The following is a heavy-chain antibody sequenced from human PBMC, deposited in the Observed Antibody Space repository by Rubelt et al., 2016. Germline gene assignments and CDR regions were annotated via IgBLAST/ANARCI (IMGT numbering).Heavy chain of an antibody. D-gene: IGHD3-22*01. J-gene: IGHJ4*02. CDR2: ISSSSSTI. CDR3: ARAAYYYDSSGYSKVGIFDY. Sequence: GKGLEWVSYISSSSSTIYYADSVKGRFTISRDNAKNSLYLQMNSLRAEDTAVYYCARAAYYYDSSGYSKVGIFDYWGQGTLVTVSS. V-gene: IGHV3-48*04.